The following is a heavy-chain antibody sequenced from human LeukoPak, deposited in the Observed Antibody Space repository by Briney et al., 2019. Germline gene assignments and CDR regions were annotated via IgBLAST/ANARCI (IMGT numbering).Heavy chain of an antibody. J-gene: IGHJ4*02. V-gene: IGHV3-30-3*01. Sequence: PGGSLRLSCAASGFTFSSYAMHWVRQAPGKGLGWVAVISYDGSNKYYADSVKGRFTISGDNPKNTLYLQMNSLRAEDTAVYYCVRDYLAVAGSVDYWGQGTLVTVSS. CDR2: ISYDGSNK. D-gene: IGHD6-19*01. CDR1: GFTFSSYA. CDR3: VRDYLAVAGSVDY.